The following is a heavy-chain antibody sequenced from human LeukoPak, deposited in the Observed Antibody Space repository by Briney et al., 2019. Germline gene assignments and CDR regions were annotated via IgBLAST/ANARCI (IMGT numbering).Heavy chain of an antibody. CDR3: ARGDWNDGLDY. CDR2: IYSGGST. CDR1: GFTVSSNY. Sequence: GGSLRLSCAASGFTVSSNYMSWVRQAPGKGLEWVSVIYSGGSTYYADSVKGRFTISRDTSKNKLYLQMNSLSAEDTAVYYCARGDWNDGLDYWGQGTLVTVSS. J-gene: IGHJ4*02. V-gene: IGHV3-53*05. D-gene: IGHD1-1*01.